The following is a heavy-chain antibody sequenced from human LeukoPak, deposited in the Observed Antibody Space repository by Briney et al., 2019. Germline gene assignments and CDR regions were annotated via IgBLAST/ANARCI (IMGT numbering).Heavy chain of an antibody. Sequence: SETLSLTCTVSGYSISSGYYWGWIRQPPGKGLEWIGSIYHGGSTYYNPSLKSRVTISVDRSKNQFSLKLSSVTAADTAVYYCARDRRSGSYSPNWFDPWGQGTLVTVSS. CDR1: GYSISSGYY. V-gene: IGHV4-38-2*02. CDR2: IYHGGST. J-gene: IGHJ5*02. D-gene: IGHD1-26*01. CDR3: ARDRRSGSYSPNWFDP.